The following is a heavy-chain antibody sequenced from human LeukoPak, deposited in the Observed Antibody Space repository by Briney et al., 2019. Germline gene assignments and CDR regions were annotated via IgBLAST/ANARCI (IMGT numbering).Heavy chain of an antibody. J-gene: IGHJ5*02. CDR2: IYYSGST. CDR1: GGSISSGDYY. CDR3: ARDTGDNWFDP. Sequence: SETLSLTCTVSGGSISSGDYYWSWIRQPPGKGLEWIGSIYYSGSTYYNPSLKSRVTISVDTSKNQFSLKLSSVTAADTAVYYCARDTGDNWFDPWGQGTLVTVSS. D-gene: IGHD7-27*01. V-gene: IGHV4-39*07.